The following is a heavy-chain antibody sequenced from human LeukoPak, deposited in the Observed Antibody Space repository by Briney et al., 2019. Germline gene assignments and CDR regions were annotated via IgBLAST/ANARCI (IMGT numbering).Heavy chain of an antibody. Sequence: GGSLRLSCAASGFTFSSYSMNWVRQAPGKGLEWVSSISSSSSYIYYADSVKGRFTISRDNAKNSLYLQMNSLRAEDTAVYYCARDEVTIFGVVTAEAFDIWGQGTMVTVSP. CDR3: ARDEVTIFGVVTAEAFDI. J-gene: IGHJ3*02. V-gene: IGHV3-21*01. CDR2: ISSSSSYI. CDR1: GFTFSSYS. D-gene: IGHD3-3*01.